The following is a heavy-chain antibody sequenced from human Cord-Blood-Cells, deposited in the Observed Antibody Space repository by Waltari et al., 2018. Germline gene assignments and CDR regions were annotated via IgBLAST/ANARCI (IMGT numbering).Heavy chain of an antibody. CDR1: GGTFSSYA. CDR2: IIPICGTA. J-gene: IGHJ5*02. Sequence: QVQLVQSGAEVKKPGSSVKVSCKASGGTFSSYALSRLRQAPGQGLEWMGGIIPICGTANYAQKFQGRVTMTADESTSTAYMELSSLRSEDTAVYYCARVWQLAINWFDPWGQGTLVTVSS. D-gene: IGHD6-13*01. V-gene: IGHV1-69*01. CDR3: ARVWQLAINWFDP.